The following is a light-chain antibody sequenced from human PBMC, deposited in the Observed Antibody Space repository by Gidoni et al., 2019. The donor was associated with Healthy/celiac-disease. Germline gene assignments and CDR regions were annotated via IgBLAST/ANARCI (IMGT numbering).Light chain of an antibody. CDR2: RNN. J-gene: IGLJ2*01. CDR3: AAWDDSLSGPV. V-gene: IGLV1-47*01. Sequence: QSVLTQPPSASWTPGHGVTISCSGSSSNIGSHYVYWYQQLPGTAPKLLIYRNNQRPPGVPDRFSGSKSGTSASLAISGLRSEDEADYYCAAWDDSLSGPVFGGGTKLTVL. CDR1: SSNIGSHY.